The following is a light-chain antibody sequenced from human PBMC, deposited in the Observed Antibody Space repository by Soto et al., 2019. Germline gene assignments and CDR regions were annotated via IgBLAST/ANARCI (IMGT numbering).Light chain of an antibody. J-gene: IGKJ1*01. V-gene: IGKV3-15*01. Sequence: EIVMTQSPATLSVSPGERATLSCRASQSVSSSLAWYQQKRGQAPRLLIYSASTRATGIPARFSDSGSRTDFTLTISSLQSEDFAVYYCQQYHNWPPGTFGQGTKVEIK. CDR2: SAS. CDR1: QSVSSS. CDR3: QQYHNWPPGT.